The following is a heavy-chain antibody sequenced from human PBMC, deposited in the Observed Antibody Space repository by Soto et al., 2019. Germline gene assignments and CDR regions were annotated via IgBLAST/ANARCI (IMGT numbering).Heavy chain of an antibody. CDR1: GFTFSSYW. CDR3: ARVGVGPGVCVDY. D-gene: IGHD1-26*01. Sequence: PGGSLRLSCAASGFTFSSYWMSWVRQAPGKGLEWVANIKQDGSEKYYVDSVKGRFTISRDNAKNSLYLQMNSLRAEDTAVYYCARVGVGPGVCVDYWGQGTLVTVSS. V-gene: IGHV3-7*03. CDR2: IKQDGSEK. J-gene: IGHJ4*02.